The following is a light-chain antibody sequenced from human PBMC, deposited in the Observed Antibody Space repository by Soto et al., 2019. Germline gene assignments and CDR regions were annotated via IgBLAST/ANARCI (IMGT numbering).Light chain of an antibody. V-gene: IGKV3-15*01. CDR2: GAS. J-gene: IGKJ2*01. CDR1: QSVSSN. Sequence: EIVMTQSPATLSVSPGERATLSCRASQSVSSNLAWYQQKPGKAPRLLIYGASTRATGIPARCSGSGSGTESTLTIISLQSEDFAGYYCQQYNNWPPYTFGQGTKLEIK. CDR3: QQYNNWPPYT.